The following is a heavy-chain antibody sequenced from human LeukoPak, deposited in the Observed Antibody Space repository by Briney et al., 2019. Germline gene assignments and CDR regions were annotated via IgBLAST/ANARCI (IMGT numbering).Heavy chain of an antibody. D-gene: IGHD7-27*01. J-gene: IGHJ4*02. CDR3: ARDQLGNPFNFDC. CDR1: GFTFSSHW. CDR2: IKEDGSEK. V-gene: IGHV3-7*01. Sequence: GGSLRPSCAASGFTFSSHWMTWVRQAPGKGLEWVANIKEDGSEKYYVDSVKGRFTISRDNAKNSLYLQMNSLRAEDTAVYYCARDQLGNPFNFDCWGQGTLVAVSS.